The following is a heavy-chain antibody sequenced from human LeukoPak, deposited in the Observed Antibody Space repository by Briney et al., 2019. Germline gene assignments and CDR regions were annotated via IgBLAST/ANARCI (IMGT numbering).Heavy chain of an antibody. Sequence: GESLKISCKGSGYSFTSYWIGWVRQMPGKGLEWMGIIYPGDSDTRYSPSFQGQVTISADKSISTAYLQWSSLKASDTAMYYCARSQTPGQTTAMVTLYWGQEPWSPSPQ. CDR2: IYPGDSDT. D-gene: IGHD5-18*01. CDR1: GYSFTSYW. V-gene: IGHV5-51*01. CDR3: ARSQTPGQTTAMVTLY. J-gene: IGHJ4*01.